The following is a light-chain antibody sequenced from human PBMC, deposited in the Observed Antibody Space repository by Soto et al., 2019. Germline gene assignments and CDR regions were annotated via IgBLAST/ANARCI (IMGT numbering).Light chain of an antibody. J-gene: IGLJ1*01. V-gene: IGLV3-21*02. CDR3: QVWESGSENYV. CDR1: NIGSEP. CDR2: DNS. Sequence: YELAQPPSVSVAPGETATITCGGNNIGSEPVHWYRQKPGQAPVLVVYDNSDRPSGIPERLSGSKSGSTATLTISRVEAGDEADYYCQVWESGSENYVFGAGTKVTVL.